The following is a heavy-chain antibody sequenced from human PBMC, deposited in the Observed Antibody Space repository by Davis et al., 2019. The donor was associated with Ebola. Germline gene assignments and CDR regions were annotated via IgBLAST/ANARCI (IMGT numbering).Heavy chain of an antibody. V-gene: IGHV3-33*08. CDR3: AREATSWNAFDI. J-gene: IGHJ3*02. CDR2: IWYDGSNK. D-gene: IGHD2-2*01. CDR1: GFTFSSYG. Sequence: PGGSLRLSCAASGFTFSSYGMHWVRQAPGKGLEWVAVIWYDGSNKYYADSVKGRFTISRDNSKNTLYLQMNSLRAGDTAVYYCAREATSWNAFDIWGQGTMVTVSS.